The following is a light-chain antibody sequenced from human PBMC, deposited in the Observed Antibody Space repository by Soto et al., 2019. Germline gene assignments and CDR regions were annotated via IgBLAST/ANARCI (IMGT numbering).Light chain of an antibody. CDR3: QHYNSYSEA. V-gene: IGKV1-5*03. CDR2: KAS. J-gene: IGKJ1*01. CDR1: QTISSW. Sequence: DIQMTQSPSTLYGSVAGRATITCRASQTISSWLAWYQQKPGKAPKLLIYKASTLKSGVPSRFSGSGSGTEFTLTISSLQPDDFATYYCQHYNSYSEAFGQGTKVDIK.